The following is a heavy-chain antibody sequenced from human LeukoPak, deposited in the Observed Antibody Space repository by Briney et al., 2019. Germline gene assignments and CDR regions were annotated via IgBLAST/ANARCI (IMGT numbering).Heavy chain of an antibody. D-gene: IGHD5-18*01. Sequence: PGGSLRLSCAASGFTFSSYGMHWVRQAPGKGLEWVSSINGSANSTFHADSVKGRFTISRDNSKSTLYLQMNSLRAEDTAVYYCARGRGYSYADYFDYWGQGTLVTVSS. CDR1: GFTFSSYG. CDR2: INGSANST. J-gene: IGHJ4*02. V-gene: IGHV3-NL1*01. CDR3: ARGRGYSYADYFDY.